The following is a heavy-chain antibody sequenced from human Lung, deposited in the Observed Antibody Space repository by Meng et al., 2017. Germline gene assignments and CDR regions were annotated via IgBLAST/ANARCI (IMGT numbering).Heavy chain of an antibody. J-gene: IGHJ2*01. CDR1: GGSFSGYY. CDR3: ARPKQANWYFDL. CDR2: INHSGST. Sequence: HVEVAEWGAGLLKPSETLSRTCAVYGGSFSGYYWGWIRQPPGKGLEWIGEINHSGSTNYNPSLKSRVTISVDTSKNQFSLKLSSVTAADTAVYYCARPKQANWYFDLWGRGTLVTVSS. D-gene: IGHD1/OR15-1a*01. V-gene: IGHV4-34*01.